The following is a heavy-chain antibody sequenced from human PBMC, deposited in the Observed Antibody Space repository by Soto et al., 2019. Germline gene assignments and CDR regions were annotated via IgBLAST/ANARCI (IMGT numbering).Heavy chain of an antibody. J-gene: IGHJ4*02. CDR1: GDSISSYS. Sequence: QVHVQESGPGLVKPAETLSLTCAVSGDSISSYSWNWIRQTAGRGLEWIGRVSPRGHTQYRSSFEARVTISVDMSTNQFFLELRYVTAADTAVYYCARESGENWSYEAYWGQGTQVTVSS. CDR3: ARESGENWSYEAY. V-gene: IGHV4-4*07. D-gene: IGHD1-7*01. CDR2: VSPRGHT.